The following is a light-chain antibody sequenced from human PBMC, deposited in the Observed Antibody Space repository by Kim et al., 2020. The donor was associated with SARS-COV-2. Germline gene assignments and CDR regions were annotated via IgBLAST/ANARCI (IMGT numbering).Light chain of an antibody. V-gene: IGLV2-11*01. J-gene: IGLJ2*01. CDR2: DVS. CDR3: CSYAGSYTLV. Sequence: QPALTQPHSVSGSPGQSVTISCTGTSSDVGGYNYVSWYQQHPGKAPKLMIYDVSKRPSGVPDRFSGSKSGNTASLTISGLQAEDEADYYCCSYAGSYTLVFGGGTQLTVL. CDR1: SSDVGGYNY.